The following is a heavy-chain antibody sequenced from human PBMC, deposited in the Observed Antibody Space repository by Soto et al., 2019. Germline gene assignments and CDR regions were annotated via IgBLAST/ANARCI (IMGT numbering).Heavy chain of an antibody. D-gene: IGHD3-3*01. CDR1: GFTFSSYG. Sequence: QVQLVESGGGVVQPGRSLRLSCAASGFTFSSYGMHWVRQAPGKGLEWVAVISYDGSNKYYADSVKGRFTISRDNSKNTLYLQMNSLRAEDTAVYYCAKDLRITIFGVVIIRGTKNYYYYGMDVWGQGTTVTVSS. CDR3: AKDLRITIFGVVIIRGTKNYYYYGMDV. V-gene: IGHV3-30*18. CDR2: ISYDGSNK. J-gene: IGHJ6*02.